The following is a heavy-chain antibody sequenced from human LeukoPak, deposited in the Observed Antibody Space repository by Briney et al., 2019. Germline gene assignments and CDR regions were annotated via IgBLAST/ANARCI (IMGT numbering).Heavy chain of an antibody. D-gene: IGHD3-10*01. CDR1: GFTFSSYS. Sequence: PGGSLRLSCAASGFTFSSYSMNWVRQAPGKGLEWVSSISSSSSYIYYADSVKGRFTISRDNAKNSLYLQMNSLRAEDTAVYYCARESMVRGVHSYGMDVWGQGTTVTVSS. J-gene: IGHJ6*02. CDR3: ARESMVRGVHSYGMDV. CDR2: ISSSSSYI. V-gene: IGHV3-21*01.